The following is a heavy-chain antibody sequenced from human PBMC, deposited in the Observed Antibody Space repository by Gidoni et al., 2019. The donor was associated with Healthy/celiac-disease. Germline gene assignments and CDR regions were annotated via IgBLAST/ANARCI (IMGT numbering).Heavy chain of an antibody. CDR2: IYHSGST. D-gene: IGHD2-2*01. CDR3: ARVEGYCSSTSCYNAEYFQH. V-gene: IGHV4-4*02. Sequence: QVQLQESGPGLVKPSGTLSLTCAVSGGSISSSNWWSWVRQPPGKGLEWIGEIYHSGSTNYNPSLKSRVTISVDKSKNQFSLKLSSVTAADTAVYYCARVEGYCSSTSCYNAEYFQHWGQGTLVTVSS. CDR1: GGSISSSNW. J-gene: IGHJ1*01.